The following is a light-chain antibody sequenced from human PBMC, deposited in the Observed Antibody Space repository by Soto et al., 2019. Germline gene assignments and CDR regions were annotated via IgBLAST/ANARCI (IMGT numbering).Light chain of an antibody. CDR3: QQYNRYSRT. CDR1: QSVGSW. Sequence: DIQMTQSPSTLSASVGDRVTITCRASQSVGSWLAWYQQKPGKAPMLLIYDASTLETGVPSRFSGTGSGTELTLAISSLQPDDFATCYCQQYNRYSRTFGQGTKVDMK. J-gene: IGKJ1*01. CDR2: DAS. V-gene: IGKV1-5*01.